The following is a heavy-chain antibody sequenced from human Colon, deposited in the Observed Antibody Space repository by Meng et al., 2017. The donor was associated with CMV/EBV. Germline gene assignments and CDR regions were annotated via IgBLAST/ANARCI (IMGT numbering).Heavy chain of an antibody. Sequence: GESLKISCAASGFTFSSYGMHWVRQAPGKGLEWVAVIWYDGSNKYYADSVKGRFTISRDNAKNSLYLQMNSLRAEDTAVYYCARRGIGRDYWGQGTLVTVSS. CDR3: ARRGIGRDY. V-gene: IGHV3-33*03. CDR1: GFTFSSYG. CDR2: IWYDGSNK. D-gene: IGHD1-26*01. J-gene: IGHJ4*02.